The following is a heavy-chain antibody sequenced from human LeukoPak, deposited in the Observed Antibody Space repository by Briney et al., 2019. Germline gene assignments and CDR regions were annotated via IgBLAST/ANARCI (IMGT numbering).Heavy chain of an antibody. CDR2: ISGSGGTT. J-gene: IGHJ4*02. V-gene: IGHV3-23*01. CDR1: GFTFSSYA. D-gene: IGHD4-17*01. CDR3: AKDRTTVTHFTVDY. Sequence: PGGSLRLSCAASGFTFSSYAMSWVRQAPGKGLEWVSAISGSGGTTYYTDSVKGRFTISRYNSKNTLYLQMNSLRAEDTAVYYCAKDRTTVTHFTVDYWGQGTLVTVSS.